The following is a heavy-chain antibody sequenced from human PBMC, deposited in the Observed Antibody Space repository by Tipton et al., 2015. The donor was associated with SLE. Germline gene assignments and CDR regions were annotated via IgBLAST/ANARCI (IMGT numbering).Heavy chain of an antibody. Sequence: LRLSCAASGFSFSSYSMHWVRQAPGKGLEWIGYIYYSGSTNYNPSLKSRVTISVDTSKNQSSLKLSSVTAADTAVYHCASGILTGNAAFDIWGPGTMVTVSS. D-gene: IGHD3-9*01. V-gene: IGHV4-59*12. CDR2: IYYSGST. CDR1: GFSFSSYS. CDR3: ASGILTGNAAFDI. J-gene: IGHJ3*02.